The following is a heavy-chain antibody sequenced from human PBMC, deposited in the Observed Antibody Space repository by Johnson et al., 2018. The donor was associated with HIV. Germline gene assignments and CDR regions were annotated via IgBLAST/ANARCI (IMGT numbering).Heavy chain of an antibody. Sequence: VQLVESGGGVVQPGGSLTLSCAASGFTFSSYAMSWVRQAPGKGLEWVSAISGSGGSTYYADSVKGRFTISRDNSKNMVYLRMNSLRTEDTAVYYWARGSGFWSGHQGAFDVWGQGTMVTVSS. V-gene: IGHV3-23*04. J-gene: IGHJ3*01. CDR3: ARGSGFWSGHQGAFDV. D-gene: IGHD3-3*01. CDR2: ISGSGGST. CDR1: GFTFSSYA.